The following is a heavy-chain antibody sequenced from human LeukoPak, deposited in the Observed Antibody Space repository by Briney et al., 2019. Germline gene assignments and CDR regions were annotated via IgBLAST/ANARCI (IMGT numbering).Heavy chain of an antibody. CDR2: INSGNSNT. CDR1: GYTLSQYA. J-gene: IGHJ6*02. D-gene: IGHD6-19*01. Sequence: ASVKVSCKASGYTLSQYAMHWVRQAPGQGPEWMGWINSGNSNTKYDQKFQGRVTITRDTSANTAYMELSSLISEDTAVYYCAREQWLGSFYYYYYGLDVWGQGTTVTVSS. CDR3: AREQWLGSFYYYYYGLDV. V-gene: IGHV1-3*04.